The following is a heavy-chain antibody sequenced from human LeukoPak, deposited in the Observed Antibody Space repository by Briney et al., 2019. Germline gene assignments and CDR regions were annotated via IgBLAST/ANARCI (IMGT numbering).Heavy chain of an antibody. CDR3: ARGYGDYEWL. CDR1: GYTFTSYD. J-gene: IGHJ4*02. CDR2: MNPNSGNT. D-gene: IGHD4-17*01. V-gene: IGHV1-8*01. Sequence: ASVKVSCKASGYTFTSYDINWVRQVTGQGFEWMGWMNPNSGNTGYAQKFQGRVTLTRDTSINTAYIEVTSLRSDDTAVYYCARGYGDYEWLWGQGTLVTVSS.